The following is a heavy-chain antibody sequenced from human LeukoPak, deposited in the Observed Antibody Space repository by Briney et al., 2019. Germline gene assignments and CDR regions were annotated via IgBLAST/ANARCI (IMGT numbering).Heavy chain of an antibody. J-gene: IGHJ3*02. CDR2: IYYSGST. V-gene: IGHV4-61*01. CDR1: GYSISSGYY. Sequence: SETLSLTCAVSGYSISSGYYWGWIRQPPGKGLEWIGYIYYSGSTNYNPSLKSRVTISVDTSKNQFSLKLSSVTAADTAVYYCARDLISGPGAFDIWGQGTMVTVSS. D-gene: IGHD2-15*01. CDR3: ARDLISGPGAFDI.